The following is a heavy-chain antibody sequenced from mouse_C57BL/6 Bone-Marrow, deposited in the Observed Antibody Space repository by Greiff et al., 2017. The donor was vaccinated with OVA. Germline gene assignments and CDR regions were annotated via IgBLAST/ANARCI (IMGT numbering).Heavy chain of an antibody. Sequence: EVQLQQSGAELVRPGASVKLSCTASGFNIKDDYMHWVKQRPEQGLEWIGWIDPGNGDTEYASKFQGKATITADTSSNTAYLQLSSLTSEDTAVYYCTAITTVVEGYWGQGTSVTVSS. V-gene: IGHV14-4*01. CDR2: IDPGNGDT. CDR3: TAITTVVEGY. CDR1: GFNIKDDY. J-gene: IGHJ4*01. D-gene: IGHD1-1*01.